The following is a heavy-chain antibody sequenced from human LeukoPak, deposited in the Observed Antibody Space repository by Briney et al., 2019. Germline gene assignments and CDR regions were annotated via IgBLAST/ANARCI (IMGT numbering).Heavy chain of an antibody. J-gene: IGHJ6*04. CDR1: GRPISSYY. CDR3: GSLGRNTAMVTHRKYYYGMDV. Sequence: IPSEPLSLTCTVSGRPISSYYWRWLRHPPGKGLELIAYIYNSGSTNYNPSLKSRDTILVDTPKNQFSQKLRSVTAADTAVYYCGSLGRNTAMVTHRKYYYGMDVGGEGTTVTVSS. V-gene: IGHV4-59*08. D-gene: IGHD5-18*01. CDR2: IYNSGST.